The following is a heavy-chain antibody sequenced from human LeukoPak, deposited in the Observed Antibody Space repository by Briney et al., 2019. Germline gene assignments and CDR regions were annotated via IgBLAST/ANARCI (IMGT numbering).Heavy chain of an antibody. Sequence: ASVKVSCKASGYTFTSYYIHWVRQAPGQGLEWMGIINPSGGSTSYAQEFQARVAMTRDTSTRTVYMELSSLRSEDTAVYYYARKPFGLGGLDYWGQGTLVTVSS. J-gene: IGHJ4*02. V-gene: IGHV1-46*01. CDR2: INPSGGST. CDR3: ARKPFGLGGLDY. D-gene: IGHD3-16*01. CDR1: GYTFTSYY.